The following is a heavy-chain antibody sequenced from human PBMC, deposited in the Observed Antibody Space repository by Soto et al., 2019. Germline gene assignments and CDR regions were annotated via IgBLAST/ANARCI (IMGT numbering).Heavy chain of an antibody. D-gene: IGHD3-10*01. J-gene: IGHJ4*02. Sequence: QVQLQESGPGLVKPSETLSLTCTVSGDSISSHYWSWIRQPPGKGLEWIGFGSTKYNPSLKSRISISVDTSKNQFSQNLTSATAADTAVYYCARVSTSASGSYYTLDYWGQGTLVTVSS. V-gene: IGHV4-59*11. CDR1: GDSISSHY. CDR3: ARVSTSASGSYYTLDY. CDR2: FGST.